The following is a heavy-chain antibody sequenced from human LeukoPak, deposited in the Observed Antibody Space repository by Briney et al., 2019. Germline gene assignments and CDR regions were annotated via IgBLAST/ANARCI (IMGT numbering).Heavy chain of an antibody. CDR1: GGSFSGYY. CDR2: INHSGST. Sequence: SETLSLTCAVYGGSFSGYYWSWIRQPPGKGLEWIGEINHSGSTNYNPSLKSRVTISADTSKNQFSLKLGSVTAADTAVYFCARGRFGESSWGQGTMVIVSS. D-gene: IGHD3-10*01. J-gene: IGHJ3*01. V-gene: IGHV4-34*01. CDR3: ARGRFGESS.